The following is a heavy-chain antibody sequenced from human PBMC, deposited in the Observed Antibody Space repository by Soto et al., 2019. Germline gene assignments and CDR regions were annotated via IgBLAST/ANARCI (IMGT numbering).Heavy chain of an antibody. CDR3: ALREEPSSGAGVVDH. J-gene: IGHJ4*02. CDR1: GGSISSGGYY. Sequence: QVQLQESGPGLVKPSQTLSLTCTVSGGSISSGGYYWSWIRQHPGKGLEWIGYSYYSGGTYYNPSLKSRVTIXXDXSXXQLSLTLSPVTAADTAVYYCALREEPSSGAGVVDHWGQGTQVTVSS. CDR2: SYYSGGT. V-gene: IGHV4-31*03. D-gene: IGHD6-25*01.